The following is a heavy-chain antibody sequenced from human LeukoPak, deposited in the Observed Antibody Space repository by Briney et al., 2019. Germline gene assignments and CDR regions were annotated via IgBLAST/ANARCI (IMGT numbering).Heavy chain of an antibody. D-gene: IGHD1-26*01. CDR3: ARPVGLSSGSYAVYFDY. V-gene: IGHV5-51*01. CDR2: IYPGDSDT. Sequence: GESLKISCKGSGYSFTSYWIGWVRQMPGKGLEWMGIIYPGDSDTRYSPSFQGQVTISADKSISTAYLQWSSLKASDTAMYYCARPVGLSSGSYAVYFDYWGQGTLVTVSS. J-gene: IGHJ4*02. CDR1: GYSFTSYW.